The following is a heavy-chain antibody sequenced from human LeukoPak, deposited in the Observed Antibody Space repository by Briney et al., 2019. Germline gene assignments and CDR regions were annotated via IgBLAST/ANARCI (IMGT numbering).Heavy chain of an antibody. V-gene: IGHV4-39*01. Sequence: SETLFLTCTVSGGSISSSSYYWGWIRQPPGKGLEWIGSIYYSGSTYYNPSLKSRVTISVDTSKNQFSLKLSSVTAADTAVYYCARVSMGYYDSSGYYYLFDYWGQGTLVTVSS. CDR3: ARVSMGYYDSSGYYYLFDY. CDR2: IYYSGST. D-gene: IGHD3-22*01. J-gene: IGHJ4*02. CDR1: GGSISSSSYY.